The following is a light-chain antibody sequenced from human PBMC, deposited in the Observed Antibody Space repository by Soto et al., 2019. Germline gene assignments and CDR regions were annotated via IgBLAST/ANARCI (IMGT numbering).Light chain of an antibody. J-gene: IGKJ1*01. CDR1: QSLNSW. Sequence: DIQMTQSPSTLSASVGDRVSITCRASQSLNSWLAWYQQKPGKAPKYLIYDASSLESGAPSTFSGSGSGTEFTLSISSLQPDDFATYYCQQYNSYPWTFGQGTKVDIK. CDR3: QQYNSYPWT. CDR2: DAS. V-gene: IGKV1-5*01.